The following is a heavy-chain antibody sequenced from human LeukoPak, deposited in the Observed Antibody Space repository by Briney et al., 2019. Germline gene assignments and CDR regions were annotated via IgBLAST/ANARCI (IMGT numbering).Heavy chain of an antibody. V-gene: IGHV3-7*01. J-gene: IGHJ4*02. D-gene: IGHD6-19*01. CDR1: GFTFSTYW. CDR3: ARGAYSSGWAYFDH. Sequence: GGSLRLSCAASGFTFSTYWMSWVRQAPGKGLEWVANIKQDGSEKYYVDSVKGRFTISRDNAKNSLYLHMDSLRAEDTAVYYCARGAYSSGWAYFDHWGQGTLVTVSS. CDR2: IKQDGSEK.